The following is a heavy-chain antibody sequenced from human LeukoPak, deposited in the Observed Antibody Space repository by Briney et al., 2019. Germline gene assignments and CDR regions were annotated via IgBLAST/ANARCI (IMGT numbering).Heavy chain of an antibody. CDR3: AKDPNSSGWYSGWFDP. D-gene: IGHD6-19*01. CDR1: GFTFSSYA. V-gene: IGHV3-23*01. J-gene: IGHJ5*02. CDR2: ISGSCGST. Sequence: GGSLRLSCAASGFTFSSYAMSWVRQAAGKGLEWVSAISGSCGSTYYADSVKGRFTISRDNSKNTLYLQMNSLRAEDTAVYYCAKDPNSSGWYSGWFDPWGQGTLVTVSS.